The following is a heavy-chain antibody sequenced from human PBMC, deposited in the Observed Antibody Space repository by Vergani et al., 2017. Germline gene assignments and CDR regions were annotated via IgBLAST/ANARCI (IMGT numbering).Heavy chain of an antibody. J-gene: IGHJ6*02. CDR1: GGSISSYY. Sequence: QVQLQESGPGLVKPSETLSLTCTVSGGSISSYYWSWIRQPPGKGLEWIGYIYYSGSTNYNPSLKSRVTISVDTSKNQFSLKLGSVTAADTAVYYCARYSSGWYPYYYYYGMDVWGQGTTVTVSS. CDR2: IYYSGST. D-gene: IGHD6-19*01. V-gene: IGHV4-59*01. CDR3: ARYSSGWYPYYYYYGMDV.